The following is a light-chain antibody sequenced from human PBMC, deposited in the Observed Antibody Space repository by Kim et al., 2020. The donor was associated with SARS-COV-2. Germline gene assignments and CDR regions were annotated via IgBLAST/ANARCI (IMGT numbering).Light chain of an antibody. V-gene: IGLV1-44*01. CDR3: ATWDVSLNGWV. Sequence: GQRVTISGTGSSSNVGRHFVTWYQQLPGTAPKVFIYNDNQRPSGVPDLFSGSRSGTSASLAISGLQSEDEADYYCATWDVSLNGWVFGGGTQLTVL. CDR1: SSNVGRHF. J-gene: IGLJ3*02. CDR2: NDN.